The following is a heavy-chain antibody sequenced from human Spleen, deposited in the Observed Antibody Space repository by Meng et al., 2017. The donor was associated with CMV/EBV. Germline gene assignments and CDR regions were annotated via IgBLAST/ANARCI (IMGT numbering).Heavy chain of an antibody. CDR2: IYYSGST. Sequence: GSLRLSCTVSGGSVSSGSYYWSWIRQPPGKGLEWIGYIYYSGSTNYNPSLKSRVTISVDTSKNQFSLKLSSVTAADTAVYYCARGLGDYDDYWGQGTLVTVSS. CDR1: GGSVSSGSYY. V-gene: IGHV4-61*01. J-gene: IGHJ4*02. CDR3: ARGLGDYDDY. D-gene: IGHD4-17*01.